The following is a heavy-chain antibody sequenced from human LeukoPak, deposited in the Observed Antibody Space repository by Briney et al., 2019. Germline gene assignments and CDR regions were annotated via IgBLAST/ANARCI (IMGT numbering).Heavy chain of an antibody. CDR1: GYTFTGYY. CDR2: INPNSGGT. CDR3: ARVRYYDSSGYYPIYYYYYMDV. D-gene: IGHD3-22*01. J-gene: IGHJ6*03. V-gene: IGHV1-2*02. Sequence: ASVKVSCKASGYTFTGYYMHWVRQAPGQGLEWMGWINPNSGGTNYAQKFQGRVTMTRDTSISTAYMELSRLRSDDTAVYYCARVRYYDSSGYYPIYYYYYMDVWGKGTTVTVSS.